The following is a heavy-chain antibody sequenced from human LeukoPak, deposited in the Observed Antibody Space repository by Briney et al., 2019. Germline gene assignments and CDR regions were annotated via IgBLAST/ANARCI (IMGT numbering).Heavy chain of an antibody. CDR3: ARSHSGSYYGGDDY. J-gene: IGHJ4*02. CDR1: GYMFTAHH. V-gene: IGHV1-46*01. D-gene: IGHD1-26*01. CDR2: INPSGGDT. Sequence: ASVKVSCKASGYMFTAHHIHWVRLAHGQGLEWMGTINPSGGDTTYAQKFQGRVTITADKSTSTAYMELSSLRSDDTAVYYCARSHSGSYYGGDDYWGQGTLVTVSS.